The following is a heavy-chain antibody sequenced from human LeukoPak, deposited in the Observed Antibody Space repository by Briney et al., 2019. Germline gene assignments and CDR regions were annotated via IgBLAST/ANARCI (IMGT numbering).Heavy chain of an antibody. CDR2: ISAYNGNT. J-gene: IGHJ4*02. Sequence: GASVKVSCKASGYTFTSYGISWVRQAPGQGLEWMGWISAYNGNTNYAQKLQGRVTMTTDTSTSTAYMELRSLTSDDTAVYYCARDAHGDSSKWNYFDYWGQGTLVTVSS. CDR3: ARDAHGDSSKWNYFDY. V-gene: IGHV1-18*01. CDR1: GYTFTSYG. D-gene: IGHD6-13*01.